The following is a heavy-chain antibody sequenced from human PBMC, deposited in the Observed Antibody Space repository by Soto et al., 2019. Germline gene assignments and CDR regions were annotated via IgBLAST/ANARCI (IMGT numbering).Heavy chain of an antibody. V-gene: IGHV4-39*01. J-gene: IGHJ4*02. CDR1: GVSITTTSYH. Sequence: LSLTCTVSGVSITTTSYHWGWVRQPPGKGLEWIGSVYFSGTTYYNPSLKSRVTISVDTSKNHFSLRLSSVTAADTAIYYCARQIYDSDTGPNFQYYFDSWGQGTPVTVSS. D-gene: IGHD3-22*01. CDR3: ARQIYDSDTGPNFQYYFDS. CDR2: VYFSGTT.